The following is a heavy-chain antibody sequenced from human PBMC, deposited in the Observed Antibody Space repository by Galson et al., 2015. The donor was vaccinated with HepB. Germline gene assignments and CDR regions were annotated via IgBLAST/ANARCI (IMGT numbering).Heavy chain of an antibody. CDR3: ARDKWGNSGYDPPRTPPLV. CDR2: ISSSSSTI. CDR1: GFTFSSYS. D-gene: IGHD5-12*01. Sequence: SLRLSCAASGFTFSSYSMNWVRQAPGKGLEWVSYISSSSSTIYYADSVKGRFTISRDNAKNSLYLQMNSLRAEDTAVYYCARDKWGNSGYDPPRTPPLVWGQGTLVTVSS. V-gene: IGHV3-48*01. J-gene: IGHJ4*02.